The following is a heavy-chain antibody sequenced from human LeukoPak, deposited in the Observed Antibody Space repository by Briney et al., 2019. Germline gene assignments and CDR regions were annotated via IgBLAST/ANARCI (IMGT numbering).Heavy chain of an antibody. CDR2: IYYSGST. CDR3: ARHNENGRYYFDY. D-gene: IGHD2-8*01. Sequence: PSETLSLTCAVYGGSFSGYYWSWIRQPPGKGLEWIGYIYYSGSTNYNPSLKSRVTISVDTSKNQFSLKLSSVTAADTAVYYCARHNENGRYYFDYWGQGTLVTVSS. J-gene: IGHJ4*02. CDR1: GGSFSGYY. V-gene: IGHV4-59*08.